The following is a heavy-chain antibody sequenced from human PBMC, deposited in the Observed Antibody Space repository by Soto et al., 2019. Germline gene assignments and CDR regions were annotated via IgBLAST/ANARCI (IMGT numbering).Heavy chain of an antibody. CDR1: GGSISSGGYS. Sequence: QLQLQESGSGLVKPSQTLSLTCAVSGGSISSGGYSWSWIRQPLGKGLEWIGYSYHSGSTYYDPSLKSRVSILVDRSKNQFSLKLSSVTAADTAVYYCARGEVVALGYWGQGTLVTVSS. D-gene: IGHD2-15*01. CDR3: ARGEVVALGY. J-gene: IGHJ4*02. CDR2: SYHSGST. V-gene: IGHV4-30-2*01.